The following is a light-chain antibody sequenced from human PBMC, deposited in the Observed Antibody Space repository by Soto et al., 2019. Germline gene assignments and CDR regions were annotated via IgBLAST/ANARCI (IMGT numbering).Light chain of an antibody. J-gene: IGKJ1*01. CDR2: AAS. V-gene: IGKV1-16*01. CDR3: QQYNSYSWK. CDR1: HGISNY. Sequence: DIQMTHSPSSLSAYIEDIVTITCRASHGISNYLAWYQQKPGKVPKLLIYAASTLQSGVPSRFSGSGSGTEFTLTIRSMQPDDFATYYCQQYNSYSWKFGQGTKVDIK.